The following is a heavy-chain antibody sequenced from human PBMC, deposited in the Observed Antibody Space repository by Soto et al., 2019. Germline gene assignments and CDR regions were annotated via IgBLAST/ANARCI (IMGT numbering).Heavy chain of an antibody. D-gene: IGHD6-13*01. V-gene: IGHV1-46*01. CDR2: INPSGGST. CDR1: GYTFTSYY. Sequence: ASVKVSCKASGYTFTSYYMHWVRQAPGQGLEWMGIINPSGGSTSYAQKFQGRVTMTRDTSTSTVYMELSSLRSEDTAVYYCAKDIAAAGMGDYYYGTDVWGQGTTVTVSS. CDR3: AKDIAAAGMGDYYYGTDV. J-gene: IGHJ6*02.